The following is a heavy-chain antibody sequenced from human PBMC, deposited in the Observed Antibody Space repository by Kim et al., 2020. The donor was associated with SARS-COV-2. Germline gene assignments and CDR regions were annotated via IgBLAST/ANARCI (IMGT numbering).Heavy chain of an antibody. CDR2: ISSSSSYI. Sequence: GGSLRLSCAASGFTFSSYSMNWVRQAPGKGLEWVSSISSSSSYIYYTDSVKGRFTISRDNAKNSLYLQMNSLRAEDTAVYYCARYPPPRSRNIAAAGTIEDYWGQGTLVTVSS. J-gene: IGHJ4*02. CDR1: GFTFSSYS. V-gene: IGHV3-21*01. D-gene: IGHD6-13*01. CDR3: ARYPPPRSRNIAAAGTIEDY.